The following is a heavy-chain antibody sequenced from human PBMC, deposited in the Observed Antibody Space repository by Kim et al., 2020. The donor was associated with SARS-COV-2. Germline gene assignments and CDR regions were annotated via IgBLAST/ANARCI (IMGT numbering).Heavy chain of an antibody. V-gene: IGHV3-7*01. CDR3: VTDGDFGKFDY. J-gene: IGHJ4*02. D-gene: IGHD2-21*02. Sequence: GDSVKGRFTISRDNARNSPLLQMNSLTAEDTAVYYCVTDGDFGKFDYWGQGTLVTVSS.